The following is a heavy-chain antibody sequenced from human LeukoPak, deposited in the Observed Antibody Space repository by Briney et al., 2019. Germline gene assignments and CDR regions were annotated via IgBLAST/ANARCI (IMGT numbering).Heavy chain of an antibody. Sequence: KTSETLSLTCTVSGGSIISGGYYWSWIRQHPGKGLEWIGYIYYSGSTKYNPSLKSRVTISVDTSKNQFSLKLTSVTAADTAVYYCARLSPRELQRSDYWGQGTLVTVSS. CDR2: IYYSGST. V-gene: IGHV4-61*08. J-gene: IGHJ4*02. CDR1: GGSIISGGYY. CDR3: ARLSPRELQRSDY. D-gene: IGHD1-26*01.